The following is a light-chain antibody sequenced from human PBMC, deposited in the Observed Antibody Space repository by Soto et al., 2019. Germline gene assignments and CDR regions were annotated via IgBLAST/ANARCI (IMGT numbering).Light chain of an antibody. J-gene: IGKJ1*01. CDR1: QGVASNY. Sequence: EVVLTQSPGTLSLSPGERATLSCRASQGVASNYLAWYQQKLGQSPRLLIYGASSRASGVPDRFSGSGSGTDFTLTISRLEPEDFEVYYCQQYDDSMTFGQGTKVEVK. CDR2: GAS. CDR3: QQYDDSMT. V-gene: IGKV3-20*01.